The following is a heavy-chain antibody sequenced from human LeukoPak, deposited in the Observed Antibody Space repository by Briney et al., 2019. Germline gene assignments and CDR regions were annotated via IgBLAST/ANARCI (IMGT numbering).Heavy chain of an antibody. CDR1: XSYW. CDR3: ARDEGIAAAGTPFDY. J-gene: IGHJ4*02. CDR2: IKQDGSEK. V-gene: IGHV3-7*01. Sequence: XSYWMSWVRQAPGKGLEWVSNIKQDGSEKYYVDSVKGRFTISRDNAKNSLYLQMNSLRAEDTAVYYCARDEGIAAAGTPFDYWGQGTLVTVSS. D-gene: IGHD6-13*01.